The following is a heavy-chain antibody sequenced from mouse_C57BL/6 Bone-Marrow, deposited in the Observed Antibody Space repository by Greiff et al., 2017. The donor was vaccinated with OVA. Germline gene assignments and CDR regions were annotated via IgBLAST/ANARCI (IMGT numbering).Heavy chain of an antibody. CDR3: AEEGDYFDY. Sequence: VQLQQSGAELVRPGTSVKLSCKASGYTFTSYWMHWVKQRPGQGLEWIGVIDPSDSYTNYNQKFKGKATLTVDTSSSTAYMQLSSLTSEDSAVYYCAEEGDYFDYWGQGTTLTVSS. CDR2: IDPSDSYT. CDR1: GYTFTSYW. V-gene: IGHV1-59*01. J-gene: IGHJ2*01.